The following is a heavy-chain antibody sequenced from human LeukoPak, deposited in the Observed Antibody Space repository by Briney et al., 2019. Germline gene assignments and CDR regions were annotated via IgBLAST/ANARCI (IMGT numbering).Heavy chain of an antibody. V-gene: IGHV1-2*02. CDR2: MNPNSGDT. J-gene: IGHJ3*02. D-gene: IGHD2-21*02. CDR3: ARVEATVGFAFDI. Sequence: ASVKVSCKASGYTFSGFYMHWVRQAPGQGLEWMGWMNPNSGDTKYAQKFQGRVTMTRDMSISTAYMEVNRLTSDDTAVYYYARVEATVGFAFDIWGQGTMVTVSS. CDR1: GYTFSGFY.